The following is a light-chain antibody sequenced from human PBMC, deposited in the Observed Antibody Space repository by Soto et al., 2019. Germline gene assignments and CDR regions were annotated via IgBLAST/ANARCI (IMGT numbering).Light chain of an antibody. V-gene: IGLV1-40*01. CDR1: SSNIGAGYE. CDR3: QSYDSSLSGYV. J-gene: IGLJ1*01. CDR2: ENN. Sequence: QSVLTQPPSVSEAPGQRVTISCTGSSSNIGAGYEVHWYQQVPGTAPKLLIYENNNRPSGVPDRFSGSKSGTSASLATTGLQAEDEAEYYCQSYDSSLSGYVFGTGTKVTVL.